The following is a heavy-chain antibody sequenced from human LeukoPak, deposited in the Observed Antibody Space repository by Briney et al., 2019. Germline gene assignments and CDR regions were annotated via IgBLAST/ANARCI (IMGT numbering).Heavy chain of an antibody. CDR3: ARSIAVAGTPLDY. CDR1: GGTFSSYA. J-gene: IGHJ4*02. V-gene: IGHV1-69*13. CDR2: IIPIFGTA. Sequence: GASVKVSCKASGGTFSSYAISWVRQAPGQGLEWMGGIIPIFGTANYAQKFQGRVTVTADESTSTAYMELSSLRSEDTAVYYCARSIAVAGTPLDYWGQGTLVTVSS. D-gene: IGHD6-19*01.